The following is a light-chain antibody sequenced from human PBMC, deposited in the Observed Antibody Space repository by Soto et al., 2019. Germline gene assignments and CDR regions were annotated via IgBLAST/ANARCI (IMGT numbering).Light chain of an antibody. Sequence: EIALTQSPGTLSLSPGERATLSCRASQSVSTSYVAWYQQKPRQAPRLLIYGVSTRATGIPDRFSGSGSGTDSSLTVSRLAPEDCAVYYCQQYGGSPRTLGQGTKLELK. V-gene: IGKV3-20*01. CDR3: QQYGGSPRT. CDR1: QSVSTSY. J-gene: IGKJ1*01. CDR2: GVS.